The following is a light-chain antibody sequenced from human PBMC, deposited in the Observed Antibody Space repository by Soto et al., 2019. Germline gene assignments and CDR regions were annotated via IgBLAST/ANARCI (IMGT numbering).Light chain of an antibody. CDR3: QQYYTYPQT. CDR1: QSISSW. CDR2: DAS. J-gene: IGKJ2*01. V-gene: IGKV1-5*01. Sequence: DIQITQSPSTLSASVGDRVTITCLASQSISSWLSWYQQKPGKAPKLLIYDASSLESGVPSRFSGSGSETEFTLTISSLQPDDFATYFCQQYYTYPQTFGQGTTVDIK.